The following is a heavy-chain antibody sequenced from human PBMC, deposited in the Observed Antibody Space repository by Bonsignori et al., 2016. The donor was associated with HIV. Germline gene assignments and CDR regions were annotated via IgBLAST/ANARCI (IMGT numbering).Heavy chain of an antibody. CDR3: ARGSNILAVVPAPHPLNPR. D-gene: IGHD2-2*01. CDR2: LYHSGST. Sequence: QVQLQESGPGLVKPSETLSLTCAVSGYSISSGYYWGWIRQPPGKGLEWIGSLYHSGSTYYNPSLKSRVTISVDTSRNQFSLKLSSVTAADTAVYYCARGSNILAVVPAPHPLNPRGDKGTTVTVSS. V-gene: IGHV4-38-2*01. CDR1: GYSISSGYY. J-gene: IGHJ6*04.